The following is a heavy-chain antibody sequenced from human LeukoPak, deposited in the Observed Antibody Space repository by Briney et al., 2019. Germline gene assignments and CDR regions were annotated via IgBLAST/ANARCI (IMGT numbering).Heavy chain of an antibody. CDR3: AKGETTAMISGVGY. CDR2: IGSSGSTI. V-gene: IGHV3-48*03. D-gene: IGHD5-18*01. J-gene: IGHJ4*02. Sequence: GGSLRLSCAASGFTFSTYEMNWVRQAPGKGLEWVSYIGSSGSTIYYAGSVKGRFTVSRDNAKNSLYLQMNSLRAEDTAVYYCAKGETTAMISGVGYWGQGTLVTVSS. CDR1: GFTFSTYE.